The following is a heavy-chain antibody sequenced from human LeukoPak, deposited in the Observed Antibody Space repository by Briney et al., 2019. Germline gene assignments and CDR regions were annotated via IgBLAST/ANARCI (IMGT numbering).Heavy chain of an antibody. CDR1: GGTFSSYA. J-gene: IGHJ4*02. V-gene: IGHV1-69*05. CDR3: ARGDYYDSSGYLIDY. Sequence: SVKVSCKASGGTFSSYAISWVRQAPGQGLEWMGRIIPIFGTANYAKKFQGRVTITTDESTSTAYMELSSLRSEDTAVYYCARGDYYDSSGYLIDYWGQGTLVTVSS. D-gene: IGHD3-22*01. CDR2: IIPIFGTA.